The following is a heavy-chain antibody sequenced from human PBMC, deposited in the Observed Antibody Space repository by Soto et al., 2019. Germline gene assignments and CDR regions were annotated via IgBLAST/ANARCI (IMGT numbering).Heavy chain of an antibody. V-gene: IGHV3-66*01. CDR3: ARGHYGSPPGYLDY. CDR2: IYNGGST. D-gene: IGHD3-10*01. J-gene: IGHJ4*02. CDR1: GFTVSNNS. Sequence: EVQLVESGGGLVQPGGSLRLSCAASGFTVSNNSMSWVRQAPGEGLEWVSVIYNGGSTYYGDSMKGRFTISRDISQNTLYLQMNSLRVEDTAVYYCARGHYGSPPGYLDYWGQGTLVTVSS.